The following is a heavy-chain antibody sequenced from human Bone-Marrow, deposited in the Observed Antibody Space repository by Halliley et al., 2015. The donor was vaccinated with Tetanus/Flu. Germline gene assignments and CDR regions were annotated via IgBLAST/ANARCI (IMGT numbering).Heavy chain of an antibody. CDR2: IRAYNGNT. Sequence: QLVQSGAEVKKPGASVKVSCRASGYTFTSYGFSWVRQAPGQGLEWMGWIRAYNGNTKYAQKLQGRVTMTTDTSTSTAYMELRSLRFDDTAVYSCARGESDLYSSGYIYWGQGTLVTVSS. V-gene: IGHV1-18*04. J-gene: IGHJ4*02. CDR3: ARGESDLYSSGYIY. D-gene: IGHD3-22*01. CDR1: GYTFTSYG.